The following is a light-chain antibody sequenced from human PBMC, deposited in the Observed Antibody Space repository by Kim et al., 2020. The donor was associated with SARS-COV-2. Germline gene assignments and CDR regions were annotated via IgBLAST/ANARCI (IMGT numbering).Light chain of an antibody. CDR1: QSVSSSY. J-gene: IGKJ4*01. CDR2: GAS. Sequence: CPGARATLSCRASQSVSSSYLAWYQQKPGQAPRLLIYGASSRATGIPDRFSGSGSGTDFTLTISRLEPEDFAVYYCQQYGSSPLTFGGGTKVDIK. CDR3: QQYGSSPLT. V-gene: IGKV3-20*01.